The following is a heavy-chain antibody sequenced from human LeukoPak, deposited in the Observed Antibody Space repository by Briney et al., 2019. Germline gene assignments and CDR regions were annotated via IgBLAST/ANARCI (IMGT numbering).Heavy chain of an antibody. CDR3: ARVGAPGIAVSGPDY. Sequence: SETLSLTCTVSGGSISSSSYYWGWIRQPPGKGLEWIGSIYYSGSTYYNPSLKSRVTISVDTSKNQFSLKLSSVTAADTAVYYCARVGAPGIAVSGPDYWGQGTLVTVSS. CDR2: IYYSGST. D-gene: IGHD6-19*01. J-gene: IGHJ4*02. V-gene: IGHV4-39*07. CDR1: GGSISSSSYY.